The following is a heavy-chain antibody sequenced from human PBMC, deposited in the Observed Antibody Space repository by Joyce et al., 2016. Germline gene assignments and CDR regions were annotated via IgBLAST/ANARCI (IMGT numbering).Heavy chain of an antibody. CDR2: ISNGGGTT. CDR1: GFTFSSYP. D-gene: IGHD3-9*01. J-gene: IGHJ4*02. V-gene: IGHV3-23*01. Sequence: DVLLLESGGGLVQPGGSLGLSCAASGFTFSSYPMTWVRQAQGKGLEWVSSISNGGGTTYYADSVKGRFTISRDNSENTLYLQMNSLRAEDTGVYFCARRLTAYLDYWGQGSLVTVSS. CDR3: ARRLTAYLDY.